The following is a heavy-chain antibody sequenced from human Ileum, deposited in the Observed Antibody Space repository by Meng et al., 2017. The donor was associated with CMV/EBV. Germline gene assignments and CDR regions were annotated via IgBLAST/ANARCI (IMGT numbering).Heavy chain of an antibody. CDR1: GFSFSNYG. V-gene: IGHV3-NL1*01. CDR3: ATGLGEDTFYTGDY. J-gene: IGHJ4*02. Sequence: GESLKISCAASGFSFSNYGMHWVRQAPGKGLEWVSVTYSGGSTYSADALRGRFNSTRDNSRNTVYLQMNSLKPEDTAVYFCATGLGEDTFYTGDYWGPGTLVTVSS. CDR2: TYSGGST. D-gene: IGHD3-16*01.